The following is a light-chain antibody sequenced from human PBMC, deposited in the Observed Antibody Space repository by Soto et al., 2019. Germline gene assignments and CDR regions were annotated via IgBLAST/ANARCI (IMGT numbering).Light chain of an antibody. V-gene: IGLV1-44*01. J-gene: IGLJ1*01. CDR2: NNN. CDR3: AAWDVSLNGLYV. CDR1: SSNIGSGT. Sequence: QSVLTQPPSASGTPGQRVTISFSGSSSNIGSGTVNWYQQLPGTAPKLLIYNNNQWPSGVPDRFSGSKSGTSASLAISGLQSEDEADYYCAAWDVSLNGLYVFGTGTKLTVL.